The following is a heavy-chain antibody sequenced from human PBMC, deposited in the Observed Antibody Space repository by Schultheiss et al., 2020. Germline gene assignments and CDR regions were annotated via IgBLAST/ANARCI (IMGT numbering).Heavy chain of an antibody. CDR1: GGSISSYY. D-gene: IGHD3-3*02. CDR2: IYYSGST. V-gene: IGHV4-4*07. Sequence: SETLSLTCTVSGGSISSYYWSWIRQPAGKGLEWIGRIYYSGSTHYNPSLKSRVTISVDTSKNQFSLKLSSVTAADTAVYYCVRDVSRSWYDHWGQGTLVTVSS. J-gene: IGHJ5*02. CDR3: VRDVSRSWYDH.